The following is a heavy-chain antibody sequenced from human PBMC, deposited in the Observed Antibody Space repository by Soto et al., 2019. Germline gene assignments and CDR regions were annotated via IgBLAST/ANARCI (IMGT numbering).Heavy chain of an antibody. CDR2: IIPIFATA. J-gene: IGHJ3*02. D-gene: IGHD3-22*01. CDR1: GGTFSSYA. CDR3: AIGTYSYDSTGYDGTFEI. Sequence: AASVKVSCKASGGTFSSYALNWVRQAPGQGLEWMGGIIPIFATASNAQKFQGRVTITADESTSTAYMELSRLRSADTAVYYCAIGTYSYDSTGYDGTFEIWGQGTRVTVSS. V-gene: IGHV1-69*13.